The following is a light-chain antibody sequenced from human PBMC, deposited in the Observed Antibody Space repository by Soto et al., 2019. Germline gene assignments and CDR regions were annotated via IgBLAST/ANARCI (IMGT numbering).Light chain of an antibody. CDR1: QSISNW. CDR3: QQANSFPVT. Sequence: DIQMTQSPSTLSASVGDRVTITCRASQSISNWLAWYQQKPGKAPKLLIYAASKLQSGVPSRFSGSGSGTDFTLTISSLQPEDFATYYCQQANSFPVTFGQGTRLEIK. V-gene: IGKV1-12*01. J-gene: IGKJ5*01. CDR2: AAS.